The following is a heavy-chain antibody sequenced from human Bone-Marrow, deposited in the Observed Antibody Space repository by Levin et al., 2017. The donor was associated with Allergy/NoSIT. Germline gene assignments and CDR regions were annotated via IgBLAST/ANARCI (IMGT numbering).Heavy chain of an antibody. J-gene: IGHJ6*02. V-gene: IGHV4-34*01. CDR2: INHSGST. D-gene: IGHD6-13*01. CDR1: GGSFSGYY. Sequence: PSETLSLTCAVYGGSFSGYYWSWIRQPPGKGLEWIGEINHSGSTNYNPSLKSRVTISVDTSKNQFSLKLSSVTAADTAVYYCARGRRQLVPYYYYGMDVWGQGTTVTVSS. CDR3: ARGRRQLVPYYYYGMDV.